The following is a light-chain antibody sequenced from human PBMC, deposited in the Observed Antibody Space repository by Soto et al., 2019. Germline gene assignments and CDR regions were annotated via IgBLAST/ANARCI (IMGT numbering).Light chain of an antibody. CDR2: WAS. CDR1: QSVLYSSNNKNY. CDR3: QHYYSIPWT. J-gene: IGKJ1*01. V-gene: IGKV4-1*01. Sequence: DIVMTQSPDSLGVSLGERATINCKSSQSVLYSSNNKNYLAWYQQKPGQPPKLLIYWASTRDSGVPDRFSGSGSGTDFTLTISSLQAEDVATYYCQHYYSIPWTFGQGTRVEIK.